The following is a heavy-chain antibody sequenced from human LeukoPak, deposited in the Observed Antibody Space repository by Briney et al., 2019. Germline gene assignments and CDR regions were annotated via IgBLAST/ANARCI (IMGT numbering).Heavy chain of an antibody. CDR1: GGSISSYY. CDR2: FYSSGST. D-gene: IGHD4-17*01. J-gene: IGHJ3*02. Sequence: SETLSLTCTVSGGSISSYYWSWIRQPAGKGLEWIGRFYSSGSTKYNPSLKSRVTMSLDTSKNQFSLQLSSVTAADTAVYYCARDVVTVTKGFDIWGQGTMVSVSS. V-gene: IGHV4-4*07. CDR3: ARDVVTVTKGFDI.